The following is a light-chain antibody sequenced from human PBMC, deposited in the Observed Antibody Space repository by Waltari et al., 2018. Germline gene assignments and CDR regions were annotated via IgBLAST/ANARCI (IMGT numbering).Light chain of an antibody. CDR2: GKN. V-gene: IGLV3-19*01. CDR3: HSRDSSGDVV. Sequence: SSELTQDPAVSVALGTTVRITCQGDSLRTYYVSWFHQKPGQAPALVIYGKNNRPSGNPDRFSASSSGSTASLTIIGAQAEDEADYYCHSRDSSGDVVIGGGTKLTVV. CDR1: SLRTYY. J-gene: IGLJ2*01.